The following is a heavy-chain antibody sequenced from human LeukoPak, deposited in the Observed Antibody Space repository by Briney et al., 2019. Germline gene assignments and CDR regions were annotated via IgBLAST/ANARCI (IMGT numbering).Heavy chain of an antibody. Sequence: PSETLSLTCTVSGGSISSYYWSWIRQPPGKGLEWIGYIYYSGSTNYNPSLKSRVTMSVDTSKNQFSLKLSSVTAADTAVYYCARGRGYSYGDDYYYMDVWGKGTTVTVSS. CDR3: ARGRGYSYGDDYYYMDV. V-gene: IGHV4-59*12. D-gene: IGHD5-18*01. CDR1: GGSISSYY. J-gene: IGHJ6*03. CDR2: IYYSGST.